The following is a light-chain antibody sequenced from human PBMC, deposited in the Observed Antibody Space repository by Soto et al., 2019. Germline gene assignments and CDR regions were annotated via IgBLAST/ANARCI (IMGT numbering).Light chain of an antibody. CDR1: QSVSSN. V-gene: IGKV3D-15*01. CDR3: QKYNSALRT. J-gene: IGKJ1*01. Sequence: EIVMTQSPATLSVSPGERATLSCRASQSVSSNLAWYQQKPGQAPRLLIYGASIRATGIPARFSGSGSGTEFTLTISSLQSEDVATYYCQKYNSALRTFGQGTKVEIK. CDR2: GAS.